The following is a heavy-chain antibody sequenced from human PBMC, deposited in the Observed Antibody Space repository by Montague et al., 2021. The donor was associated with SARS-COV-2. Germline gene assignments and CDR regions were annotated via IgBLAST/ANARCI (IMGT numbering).Heavy chain of an antibody. J-gene: IGHJ4*02. CDR1: GSSVRSYY. V-gene: IGHV4-59*02. CDR2: IYDSGST. D-gene: IGHD4-17*01. CDR3: ARESTVTTFGGPYYIDS. Sequence: SETLSLTCIVSGSSVRSYYWSWIRQPPGKGLEWIGYIYDSGSTNXXPSLKSRVTISVDTSKNQFSLKLSSVTAADTAVYYCARESTVTTFGGPYYIDSWGQGTLVTVSA.